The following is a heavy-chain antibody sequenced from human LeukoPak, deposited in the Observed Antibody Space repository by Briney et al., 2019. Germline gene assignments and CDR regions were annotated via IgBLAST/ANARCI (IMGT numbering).Heavy chain of an antibody. CDR1: GFTFTSSA. Sequence: ASVKVSCKASGFTFTSSAMQWVRQARGQRLEWIGWIVVGSSNTNYAQKFQERVTITRDMSTSTAYMELSSLRSEDTAVYYCAAGLNYYGSGSYPYWGQGTLVTVS. V-gene: IGHV1-58*02. CDR3: AAGLNYYGSGSYPY. D-gene: IGHD3-10*01. J-gene: IGHJ4*02. CDR2: IVVGSSNT.